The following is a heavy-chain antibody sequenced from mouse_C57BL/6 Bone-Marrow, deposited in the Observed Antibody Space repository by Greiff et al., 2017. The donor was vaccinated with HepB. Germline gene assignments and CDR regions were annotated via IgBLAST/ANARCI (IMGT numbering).Heavy chain of an antibody. CDR2: IDPENGDT. CDR1: GFNIKDDY. D-gene: IGHD1-1*01. Sequence: VQLQQSGAELVRPGASVKLSCTASGFNIKDDYMHWVKQRPEQGLEWIGWIDPENGDTEYASKFQGKATITADTSSNTAYLQLSSLTSEDTAVYYCTLYYYGSSWGQGTTLTVSS. V-gene: IGHV14-4*01. J-gene: IGHJ2*01. CDR3: TLYYYGSS.